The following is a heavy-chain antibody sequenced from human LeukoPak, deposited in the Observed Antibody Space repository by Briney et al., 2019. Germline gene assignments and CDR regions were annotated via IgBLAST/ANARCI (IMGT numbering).Heavy chain of an antibody. CDR3: TIIPNVILFTHYFEY. V-gene: IGHV1-18*01. D-gene: IGHD2-21*01. CDR1: GYTFTSYG. Sequence: GASVKVSCKASGYTFTSYGISWVRQAPGQGLEWMGWISAYNGNTNYAQKLQGRVTMTTDTSTSTAYMELTYVRSDDTAVYYCTIIPNVILFTHYFEYWGQGTLVTVSS. J-gene: IGHJ4*02. CDR2: ISAYNGNT.